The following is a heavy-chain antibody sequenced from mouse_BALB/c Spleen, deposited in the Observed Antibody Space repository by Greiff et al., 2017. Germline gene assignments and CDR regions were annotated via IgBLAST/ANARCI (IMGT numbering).Heavy chain of an antibody. CDR2: IWSGGST. D-gene: IGHD2-3*01. CDR1: GFSLTSYG. V-gene: IGHV2-2*02. CDR3: ARNGYYYYAMDY. J-gene: IGHJ4*01. Sequence: VKVVESGPGLVQPSQSLSITCTVSGFSLTSYGVHWVRQSPGKGLEWLGVIWSGGSTDYNAAFISRLSISKDNSKSQVFFKMNSLQANDTAIYYCARNGYYYYAMDYWGQGTSVTVSS.